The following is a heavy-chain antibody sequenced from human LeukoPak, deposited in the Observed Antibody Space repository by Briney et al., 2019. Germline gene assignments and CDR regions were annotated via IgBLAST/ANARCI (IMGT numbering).Heavy chain of an antibody. V-gene: IGHV3-23*01. CDR2: ISGSGGST. Sequence: PGGSLRLSCAASGFTFSSYAMSWVRQAPGKGLEWVSAISGSGGSTYYADSVKGRFTISRDNSKNTLYLQMNSLRAEDTAVYYCAKVVYDFWSGPYYYYMDVWGKGTTVTVSS. D-gene: IGHD3-3*01. CDR1: GFTFSSYA. CDR3: AKVVYDFWSGPYYYYMDV. J-gene: IGHJ6*03.